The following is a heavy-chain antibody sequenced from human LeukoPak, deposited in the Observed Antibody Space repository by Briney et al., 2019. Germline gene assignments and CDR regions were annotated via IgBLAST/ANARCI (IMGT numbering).Heavy chain of an antibody. CDR2: IKQDGSDK. Sequence: GGSLRLSCAASGFTFSSYWMSWVRQAPGKGLEWVANIKQDGSDKYYVGSVRGRFTISRDNAKNSLFLQMNSLRVEDTAVYYCARGGSSYGSFDSWGQGTLVTVSS. D-gene: IGHD3-10*01. CDR1: GFTFSSYW. CDR3: ARGGSSYGSFDS. V-gene: IGHV3-7*04. J-gene: IGHJ4*02.